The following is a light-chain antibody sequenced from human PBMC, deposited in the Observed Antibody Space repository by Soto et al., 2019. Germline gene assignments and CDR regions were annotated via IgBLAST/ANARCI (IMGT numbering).Light chain of an antibody. CDR3: SSYTSSNTFYV. Sequence: QSVLTQPASVSGSPGQSITISCTGTSSDVGGYNYVSWYQQHPGKVPKLVIFEVNYRPSGVSDRFSGSKSGNTASLTISGLQAEDEADYYCSSYTSSNTFYVFGTGTKVTV. J-gene: IGLJ1*01. CDR1: SSDVGGYNY. V-gene: IGLV2-14*01. CDR2: EVN.